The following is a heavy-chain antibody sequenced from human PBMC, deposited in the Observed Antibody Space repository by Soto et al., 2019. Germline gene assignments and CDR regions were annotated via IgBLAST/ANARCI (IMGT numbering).Heavy chain of an antibody. J-gene: IGHJ3*01. CDR2: IGGRGNSA. Sequence: GGSLRLSCAASGFIFTNYAMNWVRQAPGKGLEWVSVIGGRGNSAYYADSVQGRFTISRDNSKNTLSLQMSSLTADDTDIYYCVREGRGSFDFWGRGTMVTVSS. CDR1: GFIFTNYA. D-gene: IGHD5-12*01. V-gene: IGHV3-23*01. CDR3: VREGRGSFDF.